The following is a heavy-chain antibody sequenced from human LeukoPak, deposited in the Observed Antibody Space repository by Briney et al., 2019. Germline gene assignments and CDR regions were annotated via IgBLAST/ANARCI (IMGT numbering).Heavy chain of an antibody. V-gene: IGHV4-34*01. D-gene: IGHD6-13*01. CDR1: SGSFTGFY. CDR2: INHNGGT. J-gene: IGHJ5*02. CDR3: AREGDSSSVGWFDP. Sequence: SETLSLTCAVYSGSFTGFYWSWIRQSPGRGLEWIGEINHNGGTNYTPSLKSRVTISLDMSRNQFSLKLSSVTAADTAVYYCAREGDSSSVGWFDPWGQGTLVTVSS.